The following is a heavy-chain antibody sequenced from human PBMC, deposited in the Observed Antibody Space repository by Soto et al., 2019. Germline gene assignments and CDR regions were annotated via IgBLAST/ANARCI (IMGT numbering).Heavy chain of an antibody. D-gene: IGHD2-2*02. CDR2: IYYSGST. CDR1: GGSISSGDYY. J-gene: IGHJ5*02. CDR3: ARTIVVVPAAILDWFGP. V-gene: IGHV4-30-4*01. Sequence: SETLSLTCTVSGGSISSGDYYWSWIRQPPGKGLEWIGYIYYSGSTYYNPSLKSRVTISVDTSKNQFSLKLSSVTAADTAVYYCARTIVVVPAAILDWFGPWGQGTLVTVSS.